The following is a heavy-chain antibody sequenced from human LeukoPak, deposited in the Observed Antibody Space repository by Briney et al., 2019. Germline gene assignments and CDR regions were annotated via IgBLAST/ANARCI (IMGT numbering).Heavy chain of an antibody. Sequence: GGSLRLFCAASGFTCSSYAMSWVRQAPGKGLEGVSAISGSGGSTYYADSVKGRFTISRDNSKNTLYLQMNSLRAEDTAVYYCAKCDGAGTYSTDYWGQGTLVTVSS. CDR2: ISGSGGST. CDR3: AKCDGAGTYSTDY. J-gene: IGHJ4*02. V-gene: IGHV3-23*01. CDR1: GFTCSSYA. D-gene: IGHD3-10*01.